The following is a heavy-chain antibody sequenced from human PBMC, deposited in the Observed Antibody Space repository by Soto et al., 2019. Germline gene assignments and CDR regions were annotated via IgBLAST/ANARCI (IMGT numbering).Heavy chain of an antibody. D-gene: IGHD5-12*01. CDR3: ARNLVRMVATFYFDY. V-gene: IGHV1-18*01. CDR2: ISAYNGNT. J-gene: IGHJ4*02. Sequence: GASVKVSCKASGYTFTSYGISWVRQAPGQGLEWMGWISAYNGNTNYAQKLQGRVTMTTDTSTSTAYMELRSLRSDDTAVYYCARNLVRMVATFYFDYWGQGTLVTVSS. CDR1: GYTFTSYG.